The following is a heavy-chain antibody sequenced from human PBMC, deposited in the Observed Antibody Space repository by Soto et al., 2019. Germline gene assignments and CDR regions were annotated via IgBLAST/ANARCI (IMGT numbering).Heavy chain of an antibody. V-gene: IGHV3-48*02. Sequence: EVQLVESGGGLVQPGGSLRLSCAASGFTFSSYSMNWVRQAPGKGLEWVSYISSSSSTIYYADSVKGRFTISRDNAKNALYLQMNSLRDEDTAVYYCARGKVSRPFYYYYGMDVWGQGTTVTVSS. CDR2: ISSSSSTI. J-gene: IGHJ6*02. CDR3: ARGKVSRPFYYYYGMDV. CDR1: GFTFSSYS.